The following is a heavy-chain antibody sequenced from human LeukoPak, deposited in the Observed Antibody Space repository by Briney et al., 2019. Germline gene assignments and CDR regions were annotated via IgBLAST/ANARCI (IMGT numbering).Heavy chain of an antibody. Sequence: GESLKISCKGSGYSFTSYWISWVRQMPGKGLEWMGRIGPSDSYTNYSPSFQGHVTISADKSISTAYLQWSSLKASDTAMYYCARLLYSSSWEFDYWGQGTLVTVSS. CDR3: ARLLYSSSWEFDY. CDR2: IGPSDSYT. D-gene: IGHD6-13*01. V-gene: IGHV5-10-1*01. J-gene: IGHJ4*02. CDR1: GYSFTSYW.